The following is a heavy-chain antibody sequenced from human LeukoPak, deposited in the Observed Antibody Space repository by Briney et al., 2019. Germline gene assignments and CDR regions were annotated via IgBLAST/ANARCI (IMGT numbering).Heavy chain of an antibody. D-gene: IGHD6-13*01. Sequence: ASVNVSCRASGYTFIAYYMHWVRQAPGQGLEWMGWISAYNGNTNYAQKLQGRVTMTTDTSTSTAYMELRSLRSDDTAVYYCARDRSSSDYWGQGTLVTVSS. CDR2: ISAYNGNT. CDR1: GYTFIAYY. V-gene: IGHV1-18*01. J-gene: IGHJ4*02. CDR3: ARDRSSSDY.